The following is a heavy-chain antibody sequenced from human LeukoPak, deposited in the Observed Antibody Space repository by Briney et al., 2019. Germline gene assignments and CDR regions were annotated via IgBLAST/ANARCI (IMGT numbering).Heavy chain of an antibody. CDR3: ASSLTGYSSSWFLAY. CDR2: INHSGSP. V-gene: IGHV4-34*01. CDR1: GESHSRFY. J-gene: IGHJ4*02. D-gene: IGHD6-13*01. Sequence: SETLSLTCAVSGESHSRFYWSWIRQSPGRGLEWIGEINHSGSPNYNPSLKSRVTISLDTSKNQFSLRVPSVTAADTAFYFCASSLTGYSSSWFLAYWGPGTLVTVSS.